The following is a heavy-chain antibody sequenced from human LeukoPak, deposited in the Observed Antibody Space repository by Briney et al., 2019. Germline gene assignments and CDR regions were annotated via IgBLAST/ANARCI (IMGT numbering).Heavy chain of an antibody. Sequence: SSVKVSFKASGGTFSSYAINWVRQAPGQGLEWMGGITPIFGTANYAQRFQGRGAITADESTSTAYMELSSLRSEDTAVYYCARWAGYCSITNCYTAFDYWGQGTLVTVSS. CDR1: GGTFSSYA. J-gene: IGHJ4*02. CDR3: ARWAGYCSITNCYTAFDY. D-gene: IGHD2-2*02. CDR2: ITPIFGTA. V-gene: IGHV1-69*01.